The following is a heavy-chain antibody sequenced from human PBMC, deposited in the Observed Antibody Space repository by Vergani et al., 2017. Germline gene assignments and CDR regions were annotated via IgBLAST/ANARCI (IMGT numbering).Heavy chain of an antibody. J-gene: IGHJ3*02. V-gene: IGHV3-30-3*01. Sequence: QVQLVESGGGVVQPGRSLRLSCAASGFTFSSYAMHWVRQAPGKGLEWVAVISYDGSNKYYADSVKGRFTISRDNSKNTLYLQMNSLRAEDTAVYYCARIPLSITMIEDAVDIWGQGTMVTVSS. CDR2: ISYDGSNK. CDR3: ARIPLSITMIEDAVDI. CDR1: GFTFSSYA. D-gene: IGHD3-22*01.